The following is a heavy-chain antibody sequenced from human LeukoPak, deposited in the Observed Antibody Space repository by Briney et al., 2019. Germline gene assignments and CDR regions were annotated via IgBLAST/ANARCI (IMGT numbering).Heavy chain of an antibody. CDR3: ARVVAADYYDSSGSIDY. CDR1: RGPISSGDYY. D-gene: IGHD3-22*01. Sequence: SHTLSLTCTVSRGPISSGDYYWSWIRQPPGQGLEWNGYNYYTENTYYDPSLKRRDNISVATSKTQFSLKLSSVTAADTAVYFCARVVAADYYDSSGSIDYWGQGTLVTVSS. J-gene: IGHJ4*02. V-gene: IGHV4-30-4*01. CDR2: NYYTENT.